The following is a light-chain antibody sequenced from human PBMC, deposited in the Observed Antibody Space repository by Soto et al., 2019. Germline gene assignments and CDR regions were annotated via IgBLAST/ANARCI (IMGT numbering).Light chain of an antibody. Sequence: DSVLTQSPGTVSLSPRERGTVSGWVSQSISSDYLAWYQQRPGQAPRLLIYGTSNRATGIPDRFSGSGSGTHFSLIIIRLEPEDFAVFYCQQYGSSPVTFGQGTRLEIK. V-gene: IGKV3-20*01. CDR2: GTS. CDR3: QQYGSSPVT. J-gene: IGKJ5*01. CDR1: QSISSDY.